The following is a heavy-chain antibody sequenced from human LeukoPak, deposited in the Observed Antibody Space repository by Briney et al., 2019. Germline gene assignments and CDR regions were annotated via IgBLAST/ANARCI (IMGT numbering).Heavy chain of an antibody. J-gene: IGHJ4*02. CDR1: GFTFSSYS. D-gene: IGHD1-26*01. V-gene: IGHV3-21*01. Sequence: GGSLRLSCAASGFTFSSYSMSWVRQAPGKGPEWVSSISSSSTYIYYADSVKGRFTISRDNAKNSLYLQMNSLRAEDTAVYYCARDLSVGARPDLGFDYWGQGTLVTVSS. CDR3: ARDLSVGARPDLGFDY. CDR2: ISSSSTYI.